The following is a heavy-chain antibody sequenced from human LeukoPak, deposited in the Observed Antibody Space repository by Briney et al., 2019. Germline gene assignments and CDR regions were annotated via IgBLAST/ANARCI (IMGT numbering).Heavy chain of an antibody. D-gene: IGHD2-15*01. V-gene: IGHV4-39*01. CDR3: ASRLCSGGSCYEDY. Sequence: SETLSLTCTVSGGSISSSSYYWGWIRQPPGKGLEWIGSIYYSGSTYYNPSLKSRVTISVDTSKCQFSLKLSSVTAADTAVYYCASRLCSGGSCYEDYWGQGTLVTVSS. CDR1: GGSISSSSYY. CDR2: IYYSGST. J-gene: IGHJ4*02.